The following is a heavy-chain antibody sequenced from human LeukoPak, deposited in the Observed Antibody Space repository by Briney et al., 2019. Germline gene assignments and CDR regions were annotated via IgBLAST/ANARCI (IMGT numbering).Heavy chain of an antibody. J-gene: IGHJ4*02. V-gene: IGHV3-11*01. CDR2: ACRSDSPM. D-gene: IGHD3-3*01. CDR1: GFTFSAYY. Sequence: RPAGRLRVSCAASGFTFSAYYLRWKSLAPGQRLDWILYACRSDSPMNFADSVKGRFTISKDNAKNSLYLQMNSLRAEDTAMYDCARTCFDLWSGYYGARYFFEYWGQGMLGNVAS. CDR3: ARTCFDLWSGYYGARYFFEY.